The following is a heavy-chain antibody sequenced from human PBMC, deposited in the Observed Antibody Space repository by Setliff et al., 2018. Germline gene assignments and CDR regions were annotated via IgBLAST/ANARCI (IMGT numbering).Heavy chain of an antibody. V-gene: IGHV4-39*02. CDR2: IYYSGST. CDR3: ARDEFLEGSYYYYYYMDV. J-gene: IGHJ6*03. Sequence: SETLSLTCTVSGGSISSSSYYWGWIRQPPGKGLEWIGSIYYSGSTYYNPSLKSRVTISVDTSKNQFSLKLSSVTAGDTAVYYCARDEFLEGSYYYYYYMDVWGKGTTVTVSS. D-gene: IGHD3-3*01. CDR1: GGSISSSSYY.